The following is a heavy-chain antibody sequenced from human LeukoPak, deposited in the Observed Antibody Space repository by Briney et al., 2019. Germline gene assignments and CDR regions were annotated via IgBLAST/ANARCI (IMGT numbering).Heavy chain of an antibody. CDR3: ARDTDYGDYGDFQH. V-gene: IGHV3-74*01. CDR1: GFTFSSYW. Sequence: QPGGSLRLSCGGSGFTFSSYWMHWVRQAPGKGLVWVSRIKSDGRSTSYADSVKGRLTISRDNAKNTLYLQMNSLRAEDTAVYYCARDTDYGDYGDFQHWGQGTLVTVSS. J-gene: IGHJ1*01. CDR2: IKSDGRST. D-gene: IGHD4-17*01.